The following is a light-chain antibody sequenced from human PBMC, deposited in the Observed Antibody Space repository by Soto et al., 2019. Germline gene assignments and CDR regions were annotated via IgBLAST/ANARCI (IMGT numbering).Light chain of an antibody. Sequence: DIVMTQSPLSLPVTPGEPASISCRASQSVTSNYLAWYQQKPGQAPRLLIYGVSSRATGVPDRFSGSGSGTDFTLTISRLEPEDFAVYYCQQYTDWPLTFGQGTKVEVK. CDR3: QQYTDWPLT. V-gene: IGKV3-20*01. J-gene: IGKJ1*01. CDR1: QSVTSNY. CDR2: GVS.